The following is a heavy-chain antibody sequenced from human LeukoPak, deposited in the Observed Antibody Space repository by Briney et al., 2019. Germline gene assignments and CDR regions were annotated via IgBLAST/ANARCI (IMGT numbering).Heavy chain of an antibody. V-gene: IGHV1-3*01. CDR3: ARTYYSASGSYPH. D-gene: IGHD3-10*01. J-gene: IGHJ4*02. CDR1: GYTFTSYL. CDR2: INAGNGNT. Sequence: ASVKVSCKPSGYTFTSYLLNWVRLAAGQRGEWRGWINAGNGNTKYSQRFQGRVTISRDTSATTAYMELSSLTSEDTAVYYCARTYYSASGSYPHWGQGTLVTVSS.